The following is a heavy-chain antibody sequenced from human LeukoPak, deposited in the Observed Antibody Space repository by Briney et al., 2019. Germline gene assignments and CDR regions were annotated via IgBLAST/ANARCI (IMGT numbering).Heavy chain of an antibody. Sequence: GASMKVSCKASGYTFTGYYMHWVRQAPGQGLEWMGWINPNSGGTNYAQKFQGRVTMTRDTSISTAYMELSRLRSDDTAVYYCARDGDGYNLGSPGTWGQGTLVTVSS. J-gene: IGHJ5*02. CDR2: INPNSGGT. CDR1: GYTFTGYY. CDR3: ARDGDGYNLGSPGT. D-gene: IGHD5-24*01. V-gene: IGHV1-2*02.